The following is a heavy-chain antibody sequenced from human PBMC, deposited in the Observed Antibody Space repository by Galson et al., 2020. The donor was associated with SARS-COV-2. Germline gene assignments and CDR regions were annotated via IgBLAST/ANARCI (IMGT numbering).Heavy chain of an antibody. V-gene: IGHV1-2*02. Sequence: GESLKISCKASGYSFTEYYVHWLRQAPGQGLEWMGWINPAGGDTKYAQQFQGRVTMTRETSVSTAYMELNGLRSDDTAIYYCASLGGGGGYCSGGACFPAFRHSYFAMDVWGQGTTVTRSS. D-gene: IGHD2-8*02. CDR2: INPAGGDT. J-gene: IGHJ6*02. CDR3: ASLGGGGGYCSGGACFPAFRHSYFAMDV. CDR1: GYSFTEYY.